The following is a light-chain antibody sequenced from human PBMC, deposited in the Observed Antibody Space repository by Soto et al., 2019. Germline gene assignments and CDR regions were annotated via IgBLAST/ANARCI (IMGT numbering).Light chain of an antibody. Sequence: QSALTQPASVSGSPGQSITISCTGTISDLGSYNYVSWYQQHPGKAPKLMIYDVTHRPSGVSHRFSGSKSGNTASLTISGLQAGDEADYYCSSYTGSSTLYVFGTGTKLTVL. V-gene: IGLV2-14*03. CDR1: ISDLGSYNY. CDR2: DVT. J-gene: IGLJ1*01. CDR3: SSYTGSSTLYV.